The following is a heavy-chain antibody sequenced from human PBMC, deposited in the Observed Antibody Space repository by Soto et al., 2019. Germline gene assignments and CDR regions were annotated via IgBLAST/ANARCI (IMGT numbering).Heavy chain of an antibody. V-gene: IGHV3-48*02. CDR1: GFTFSSYS. J-gene: IGHJ5*02. Sequence: PGGSLRLSCAASGFTFSSYSMNWVRQAPGKGLEWVSYISTSSSPIYYADSVRGRFTISRDDAKNSLYLQLNSLRDEDTAVYYCARDVFPGIAVAGTWFDPWGQGTLVTVSS. CDR2: ISTSSSPI. CDR3: ARDVFPGIAVAGTWFDP. D-gene: IGHD6-19*01.